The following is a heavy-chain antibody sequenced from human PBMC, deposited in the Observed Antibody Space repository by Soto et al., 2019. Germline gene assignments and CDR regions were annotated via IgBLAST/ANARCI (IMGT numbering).Heavy chain of an antibody. CDR1: EFTFSSYA. CDR2: ISYDGSNK. V-gene: IGHV3-30-3*01. J-gene: IGHJ6*01. Sequence: GGSLRLSCAASEFTFSSYAMHLVRQAPGKGLEWVAFISYDGSNKYYADSVKGRFTLSRDKSKNTLYLKMNSMRAEDTAVSYCALLDIFLVPAATYSPWGMSVRGQRTSVTVSS. D-gene: IGHD2-2*01. CDR3: ALLDIFLVPAATYSPWGMSV.